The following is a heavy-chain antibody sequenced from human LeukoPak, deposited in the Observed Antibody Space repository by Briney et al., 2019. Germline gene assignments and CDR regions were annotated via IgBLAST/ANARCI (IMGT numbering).Heavy chain of an antibody. CDR3: ARHYQGGFDY. CDR1: GFTFCNYW. V-gene: IGHV3-7*01. D-gene: IGHD2-2*01. J-gene: IGHJ4*02. CDR2: IKQDGSEK. Sequence: PGGSLRLSCAASGFTFCNYWMTWVRQAPGKGLEWVANIKQDGSEKYYVDSVKGRFTISRDNAKNSLYLQMNSLRVEDTAVYYCARHYQGGFDYWGQGTLGTVSS.